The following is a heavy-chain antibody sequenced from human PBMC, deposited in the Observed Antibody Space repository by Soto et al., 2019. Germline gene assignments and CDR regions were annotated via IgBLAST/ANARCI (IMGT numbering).Heavy chain of an antibody. Sequence: QVQLVQSGAEVKKPGSSVKVSCKASGGTFSSYTISWVRQAPGQGLEWMGRIIPILGIANYAQKFQGRVTITADKSTSTAYMELSSLGSEDTAVYYCARDLATYYGSGSPDYWGQGTLVTVSS. V-gene: IGHV1-69*08. CDR1: GGTFSSYT. CDR2: IIPILGIA. D-gene: IGHD3-10*01. J-gene: IGHJ4*02. CDR3: ARDLATYYGSGSPDY.